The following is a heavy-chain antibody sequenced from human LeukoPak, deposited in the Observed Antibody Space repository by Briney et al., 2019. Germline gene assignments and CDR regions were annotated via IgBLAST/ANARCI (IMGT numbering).Heavy chain of an antibody. Sequence: SETLSLTCTVSGGSISSYYWSWIRQPPGKGLEWIGYIYYSGSTNYNPSLKSRVTISVDTSKNQFSLKLSSVTAADTAVYYWAISKQGNSFVYFPYGAQETLVTVSS. V-gene: IGHV4-59*01. CDR3: AISKQGNSFVYFPY. CDR1: GGSISSYY. CDR2: IYYSGST. J-gene: IGHJ4*02. D-gene: IGHD5-18*01.